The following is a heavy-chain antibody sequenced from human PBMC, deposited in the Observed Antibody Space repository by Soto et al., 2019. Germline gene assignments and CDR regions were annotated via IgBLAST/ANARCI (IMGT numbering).Heavy chain of an antibody. CDR3: ARGRYCLTGRCFPNWLDS. V-gene: IGHV4-30-4*01. D-gene: IGHD2-15*01. J-gene: IGHJ5*01. CDR1: GDSISTVDYF. Sequence: SETLSLTCSVSGDSISTVDYFWAWIRQPPGQALEYIGYIYKSATTYYNPSFESRVAISLDTSKSQFSLNVTSVTAADTAVYFCARGRYCLTGRCFPNWLDSWGQGTLVTVSS. CDR2: IYKSATT.